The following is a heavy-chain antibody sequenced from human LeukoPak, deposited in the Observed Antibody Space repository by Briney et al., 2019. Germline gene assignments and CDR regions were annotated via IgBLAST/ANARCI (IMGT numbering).Heavy chain of an antibody. CDR3: VRGLGISGRFDY. Sequence: SETLSLTCSVSGDSVTSGTYYWTWIRQHPGKGLEWVGCIYDSGTTYYNPSLKSRVAISVDSSKNHFSLKLNSVTAADTAVYYCVRGLGISGRFDYWGQGTRVTVSP. J-gene: IGHJ4*02. V-gene: IGHV4-31*03. CDR1: GDSVTSGTYY. CDR2: IYDSGTT. D-gene: IGHD2-15*01.